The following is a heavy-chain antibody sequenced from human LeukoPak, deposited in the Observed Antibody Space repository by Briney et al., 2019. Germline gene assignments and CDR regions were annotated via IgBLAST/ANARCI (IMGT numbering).Heavy chain of an antibody. V-gene: IGHV3-20*01. CDR2: INWNGGST. CDR3: ARELVMVRGANWFDP. D-gene: IGHD3-10*01. Sequence: GGSLRLSCAASGFTFDDYGMSWVRQAPGKGLEWVSGINWNGGSTGYADSVKGRFTISRDNAKNSLYLLMNSLRAEDTALYHCARELVMVRGANWFDPWGQGTLVTVSS. CDR1: GFTFDDYG. J-gene: IGHJ5*02.